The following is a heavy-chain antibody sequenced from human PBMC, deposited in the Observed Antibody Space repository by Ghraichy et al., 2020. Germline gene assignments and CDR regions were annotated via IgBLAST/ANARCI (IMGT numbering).Heavy chain of an antibody. J-gene: IGHJ5*02. V-gene: IGHV3-11*01. CDR1: GFTFSDYY. Sequence: GGSLRLSCAASGFTFSDYYMSWIRQAPGKGLEWVSYISSSGSTIYYADSVKGRFTISRDNAKNSLYLQMNSLRAEDTAVYYCARDLASMATIVRGWFDPWGQGTLVTVSS. CDR3: ARDLASMATIVRGWFDP. D-gene: IGHD5-24*01. CDR2: ISSSGSTI.